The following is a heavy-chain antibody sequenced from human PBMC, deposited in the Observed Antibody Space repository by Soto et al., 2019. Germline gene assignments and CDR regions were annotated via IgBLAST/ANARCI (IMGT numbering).Heavy chain of an antibody. J-gene: IGHJ6*02. CDR1: GFTVSSNY. CDR3: ARDPPATRHGMDV. CDR2: IYSGGSP. V-gene: IGHV3-53*01. Sequence: GGSLRLSCAASGFTVSSNYMSWVRQAPGKGLEWVSVIYSGGSPYYADPVRGRFTISRDNSKNTLYLQMKSLRAEDTAVYYCARDPPATRHGMDVWGQGTTVTVSS.